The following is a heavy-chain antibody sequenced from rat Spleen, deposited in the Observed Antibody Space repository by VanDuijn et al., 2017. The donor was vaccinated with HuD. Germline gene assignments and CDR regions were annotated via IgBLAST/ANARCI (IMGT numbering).Heavy chain of an antibody. CDR3: ARGLHLDY. CDR2: KGSGGST. J-gene: IGHJ2*01. CDR1: XFSXXXYN. V-gene: IGHV2-45*01. Sequence: QVXXKESGPXXXQPXXXLSXXCTXXXFSXXXYNVLWVQQPPGKGLEWMGVKGSGGSTDYNSARKSRLSISRDTSKNQVFLKMNSLQSEDTTTYYSARGLHLDYWGQGVMVTVSS. D-gene: IGHD1-1*01.